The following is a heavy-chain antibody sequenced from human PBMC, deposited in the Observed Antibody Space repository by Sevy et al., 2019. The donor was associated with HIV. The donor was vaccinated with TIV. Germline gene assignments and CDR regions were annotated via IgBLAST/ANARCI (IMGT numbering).Heavy chain of an antibody. CDR3: ARAYCSGGRCYSLAY. J-gene: IGHJ4*02. CDR2: ISPHNGDT. D-gene: IGHD2-15*01. CDR1: GYTFTTYR. V-gene: IGHV1-18*01. Sequence: ASVKVSCKVSGYTFTTYRIFWVREAPGQGLESMGWISPHNGDTDYAQKFRGRVTLITDKSTSTAYMELRGLRSDDTAVYFGARAYCSGGRCYSLAYWGQGTLVTVSS.